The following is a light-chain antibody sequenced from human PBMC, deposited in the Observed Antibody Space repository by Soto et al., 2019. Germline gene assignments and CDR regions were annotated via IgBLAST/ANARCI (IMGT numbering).Light chain of an antibody. CDR1: QSVSSSY. V-gene: IGKV3-20*01. J-gene: IGKJ3*01. CDR3: QQYGSSPLT. Sequence: EIVMTQSPGTLSLSPGERATLSCRASQSVSSSYLAWYQQKPGQAPRLLIYGASSTATGIPDRFSGSGSGTDFTLTISRLEPEDLAVDYCQQYGSSPLTFGPETKEDIK. CDR2: GAS.